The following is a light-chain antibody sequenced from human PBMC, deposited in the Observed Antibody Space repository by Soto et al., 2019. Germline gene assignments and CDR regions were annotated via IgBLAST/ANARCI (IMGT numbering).Light chain of an antibody. Sequence: QSVLTQPPSVSGAPGQRVTISCTGSSSNIGAGYDVHWYLQLPGTAPKLLIYGNSNRPSGVPDRFSGSKSGTSASLAITGLQAEDEADYYCQSYDSSLSGHYVFGTGTKVTVL. V-gene: IGLV1-40*01. J-gene: IGLJ1*01. CDR1: SSNIGAGYD. CDR2: GNS. CDR3: QSYDSSLSGHYV.